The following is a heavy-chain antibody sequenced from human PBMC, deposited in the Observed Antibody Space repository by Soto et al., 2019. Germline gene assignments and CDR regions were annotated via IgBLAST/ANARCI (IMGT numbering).Heavy chain of an antibody. V-gene: IGHV4-59*12. CDR3: ARAVSSWPADWGDP. CDR2: IYYSGST. J-gene: IGHJ5*02. CDR1: CGSISSYY. Sequence: PSETLSLTCTVSCGSISSYYWSWIRQPPGKGLEWIGYIYYSGSTNYNPSLKSRVTISVDTSNNQFSLKLSSVTAADTAVYYCARAVSSWPADWGDPWGQGTLVTVS. D-gene: IGHD6-13*01.